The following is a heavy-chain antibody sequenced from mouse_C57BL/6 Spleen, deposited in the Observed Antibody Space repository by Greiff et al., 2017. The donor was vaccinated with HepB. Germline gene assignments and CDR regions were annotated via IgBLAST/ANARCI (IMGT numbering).Heavy chain of an antibody. CDR2: INPSTGGT. J-gene: IGHJ4*01. Sequence: VQLQQSGPELVKPGASVKISCKASGYSFTGYYMNWVKQSPEKSLEWIGAINPSTGGTNYNQKFKAKATLTVDKSSSTAYLQIKSLTSEDSAVYYCARNYYGSSSYYAMDYWGQGTTVTVSS. D-gene: IGHD1-1*01. V-gene: IGHV1-42*01. CDR1: GYSFTGYY. CDR3: ARNYYGSSSYYAMDY.